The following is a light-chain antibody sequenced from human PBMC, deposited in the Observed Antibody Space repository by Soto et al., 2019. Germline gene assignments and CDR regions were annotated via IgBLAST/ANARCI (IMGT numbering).Light chain of an antibody. J-gene: IGLJ2*01. V-gene: IGLV2-8*01. CDR1: SSDVGGYNY. Sequence: QSALTQPPSASGSPGQSVTISCTGTSSDVGGYNYVSWYQQHPGKAPKLMIYKVSKRPSGVPDRFSGSKSGNTASLTVSGLQAEDEADYYCSSYAGSNKLLFGGGTKLTVL. CDR2: KVS. CDR3: SSYAGSNKLL.